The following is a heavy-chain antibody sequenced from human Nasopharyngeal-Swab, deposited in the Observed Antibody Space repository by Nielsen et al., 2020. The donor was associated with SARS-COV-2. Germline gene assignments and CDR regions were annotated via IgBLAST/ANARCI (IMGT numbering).Heavy chain of an antibody. D-gene: IGHD5-24*01. CDR3: ARDKGDGYNSDYYYMDV. Sequence: GESLKISCAASGFTFSSYWMRWVRQAPGKGLEWVANIKQDGSEKYYVDSLKGRFTISRDNAKNSLYLQMNSLRAEDTAVYYCARDKGDGYNSDYYYMDVWGKGTTVTVAS. CDR1: GFTFSSYW. V-gene: IGHV3-7*05. CDR2: IKQDGSEK. J-gene: IGHJ6*03.